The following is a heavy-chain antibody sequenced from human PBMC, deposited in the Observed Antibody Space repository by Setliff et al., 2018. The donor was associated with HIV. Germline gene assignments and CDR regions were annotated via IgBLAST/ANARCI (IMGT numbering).Heavy chain of an antibody. D-gene: IGHD3-16*01. CDR2: MHAGGST. Sequence: SETLSLTCTVSGGSISSGNHYWAWIRQPAGKRLEWIGHMHAGGSTHYNPSLNSRASISVDTSNSQVSLRLTSVTAADTAVYYCAREIPFRGNANMWDYYAMDVWGQGITVTVSS. J-gene: IGHJ6*02. CDR1: GGSISSGNHY. CDR3: AREIPFRGNANMWDYYAMDV. V-gene: IGHV4-61*09.